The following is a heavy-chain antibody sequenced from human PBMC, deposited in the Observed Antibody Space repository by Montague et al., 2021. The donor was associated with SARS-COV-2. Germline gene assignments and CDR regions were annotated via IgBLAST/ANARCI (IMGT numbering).Heavy chain of an antibody. V-gene: IGHV3-21*01. CDR3: ARGYDFWSGGYYYYYGMDV. CDR2: ISSSSSYI. J-gene: IGHJ6*02. D-gene: IGHD3-3*01. CDR1: GFTFSSYS. Sequence: SLSLSLSASGFTFSSYSMNWVRQAPGKGLEWVSSISSSSSYIYYADSVKGRFTISRDNAKNSLYLQMNSLRAEDTAVYYCARGYDFWSGGYYYYYGMDVWGQGTTVTVSS.